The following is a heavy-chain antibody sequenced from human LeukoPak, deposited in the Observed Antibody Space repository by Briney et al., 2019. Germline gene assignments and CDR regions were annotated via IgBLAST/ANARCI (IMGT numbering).Heavy chain of an antibody. CDR1: GFTFSSYA. V-gene: IGHV3-23*01. D-gene: IGHD2-8*02. Sequence: GGSLRLSCAASGFTFSSYAMTWIRQAPGKGLEWVSSISGSGGSTYYADSVKGRFTISRDNSRDMLFLQMNSLRAEDTAIYYCATYRQVLLPFESWGQGTLVTVSS. J-gene: IGHJ4*02. CDR2: ISGSGGST. CDR3: ATYRQVLLPFES.